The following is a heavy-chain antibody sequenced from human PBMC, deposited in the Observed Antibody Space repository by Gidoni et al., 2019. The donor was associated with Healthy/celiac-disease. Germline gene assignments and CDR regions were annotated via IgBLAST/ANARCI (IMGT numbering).Heavy chain of an antibody. CDR1: GFTFSSYA. CDR2: ISGSGGST. V-gene: IGHV3-23*01. D-gene: IGHD3-22*01. Sequence: EVQLLESGGGLVQPGGSLRLSCAASGFTFSSYAMSWVRQAPGKGLEWVSAISGSGGSTYYADSVKGRFTISRDNSKNTLYLQMNSLRAEDTAVYYCAKDVITMIVVVTEYYFDYWGQGTLVTVSS. CDR3: AKDVITMIVVVTEYYFDY. J-gene: IGHJ4*02.